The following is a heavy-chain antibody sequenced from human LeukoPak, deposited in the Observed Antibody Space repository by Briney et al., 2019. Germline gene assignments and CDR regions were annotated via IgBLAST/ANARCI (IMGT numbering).Heavy chain of an antibody. D-gene: IGHD3-10*01. CDR1: GFTFSSYW. Sequence: GGSLRLSCAASGFTFSSYWMHWVRQAPGKGLVWVSRINSDGSSTSYADSVKGRFTISRDNSKNTLYLQMNSLRAEDTAVYYCAKDWGVMVRGVSDYWGQGTLVTVSS. CDR2: INSDGSST. J-gene: IGHJ4*02. CDR3: AKDWGVMVRGVSDY. V-gene: IGHV3-74*01.